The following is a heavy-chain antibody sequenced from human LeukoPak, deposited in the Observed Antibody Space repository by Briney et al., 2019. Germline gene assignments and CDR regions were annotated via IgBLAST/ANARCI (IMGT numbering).Heavy chain of an antibody. J-gene: IGHJ5*02. D-gene: IGHD4-17*01. CDR3: ARGLGGDYDNWFDP. Sequence: SETLSLTCTVSGGSISSYYWSRIRQPPGKGLEGSGYIYYSGSTNYNPSLKRRVTISADTSKNQYSLKLSSVTAADTAVYYCARGLGGDYDNWFDPWGQGTLVTVSS. CDR2: IYYSGST. V-gene: IGHV4-59*12. CDR1: GGSISSYY.